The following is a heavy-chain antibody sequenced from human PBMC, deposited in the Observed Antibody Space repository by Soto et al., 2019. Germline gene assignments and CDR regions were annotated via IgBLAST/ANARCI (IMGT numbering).Heavy chain of an antibody. CDR1: GFTFSSYW. D-gene: IGHD6-13*01. Sequence: EVQLVESWGGVVQPGGSLRLSCVDSGFTFSSYWMSWVRQAPVKGLEWVGNIKQDGSEENYVDSVKGRFTISRDNAKNSMYLQMNNLRVEDTAVYYCARIAASGRAWDVWGQGTTVVVSS. V-gene: IGHV3-7*01. CDR2: IKQDGSEE. CDR3: ARIAASGRAWDV. J-gene: IGHJ6*02.